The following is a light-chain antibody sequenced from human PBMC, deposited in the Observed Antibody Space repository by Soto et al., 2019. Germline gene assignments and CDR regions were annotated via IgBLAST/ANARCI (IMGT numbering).Light chain of an antibody. J-gene: IGLJ2*01. V-gene: IGLV2-14*01. CDR3: RSYTSGSTLVV. CDR2: EVT. CDR1: SSDVGAYNY. Sequence: QSALTQPASVSGSPGQSITISCTGSSSDVGAYNYVSWYQQHPGKAPRLMIYEVTNRPSGVSNRFSGSKSGNTASLTISGLRAEDEADYYCRSYTSGSTLVVFGGGTKVTVL.